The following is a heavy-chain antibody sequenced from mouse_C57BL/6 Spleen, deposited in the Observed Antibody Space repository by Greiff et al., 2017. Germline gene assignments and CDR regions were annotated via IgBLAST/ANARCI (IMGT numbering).Heavy chain of an antibody. CDR1: GYSITSGYY. Sequence: EVKLQESGPGLVKPSQSLSLTCSVTGYSITSGYYWNWIRQFPGNKLEWMGYISYDGSNNYNPSLKNRITITRDTSKNQFFLKLNSVTTEDTATYYCAIGLTTVVENWGQGTLVTVSA. J-gene: IGHJ3*01. D-gene: IGHD1-1*01. CDR3: AIGLTTVVEN. V-gene: IGHV3-6*01. CDR2: ISYDGSN.